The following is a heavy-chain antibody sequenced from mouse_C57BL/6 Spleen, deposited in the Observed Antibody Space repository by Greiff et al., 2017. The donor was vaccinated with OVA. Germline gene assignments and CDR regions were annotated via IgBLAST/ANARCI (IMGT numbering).Heavy chain of an antibody. J-gene: IGHJ1*03. D-gene: IGHD1-1*01. CDR2: IYPGDGDT. CDR1: GYAFSSSW. CDR3: ARYYYGSFWYCDV. Sequence: VKLQESGPELVKPGASVKISCKASGYAFSSSWMNWVKQRPGKGLEWIGRIYPGDGDTNYNGKFTGKATLTADKSSSPAYMQLSSLTSDDSAVYVCARYYYGSFWYCDVWGTGTTVTVSS. V-gene: IGHV1-82*01.